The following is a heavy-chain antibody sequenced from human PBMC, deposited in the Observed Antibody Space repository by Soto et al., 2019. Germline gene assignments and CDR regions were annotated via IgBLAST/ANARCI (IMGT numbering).Heavy chain of an antibody. CDR1: GFTFSSYA. J-gene: IGHJ4*02. CDR3: ATRGTG. CDR2: IGGSVGST. D-gene: IGHD1-1*01. V-gene: IGHV3-23*01. Sequence: EVQLLESGGGLIQPGGSLRLSCAASGFTFSSYALSWVRQAPGKGPEWVSGIGGSVGSTYYADSVKGRFTISRDNSKSTLYLQMNSLRAEDTAVYYCATRGTGWGQGTLVTVPS.